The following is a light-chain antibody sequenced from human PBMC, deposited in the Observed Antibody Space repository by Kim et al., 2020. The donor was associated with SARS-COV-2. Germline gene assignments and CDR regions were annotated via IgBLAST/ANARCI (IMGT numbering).Light chain of an antibody. Sequence: GRRGTISCIGSSSNIGAGFDVHWYHRLPGTAPKLLIYGNSNRPSGVPDRFSGSKSGTSASLAITGLQAEDEADYYCQSYDNSLYAIFGGGTQLTVL. V-gene: IGLV1-40*01. J-gene: IGLJ2*01. CDR3: QSYDNSLYAI. CDR1: SSNIGAGFD. CDR2: GNS.